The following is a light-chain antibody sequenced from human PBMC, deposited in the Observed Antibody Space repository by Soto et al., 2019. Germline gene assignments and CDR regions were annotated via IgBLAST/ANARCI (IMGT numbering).Light chain of an antibody. V-gene: IGKV3-20*01. J-gene: IGKJ1*01. Sequence: EVVLTQSPGTLSLSPGERATLSCRASQSVSSNYLAWYQQKPGQAPRLLIYGASSRATGSPDRFSGSGSGTDFTLTIIRLEPEDFAVYYCQQYGSSPPWTFGQGTKVEIK. CDR2: GAS. CDR3: QQYGSSPPWT. CDR1: QSVSSNY.